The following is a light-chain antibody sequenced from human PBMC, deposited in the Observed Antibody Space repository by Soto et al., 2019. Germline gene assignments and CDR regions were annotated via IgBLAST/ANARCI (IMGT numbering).Light chain of an antibody. CDR1: SSNIGAGYD. CDR3: QSYDSSLSGLYV. CDR2: GNS. Sequence: QSVLTQPPSVSGAPGQRVTISCTGSSSNIGAGYDVHWYQQLPGTAPKLLIYGNSNRPSGVPDRFSGSKSGTSASLAITGLQAEDEADYYCQSYDSSLSGLYVFGPGTQVTVL. V-gene: IGLV1-40*01. J-gene: IGLJ1*01.